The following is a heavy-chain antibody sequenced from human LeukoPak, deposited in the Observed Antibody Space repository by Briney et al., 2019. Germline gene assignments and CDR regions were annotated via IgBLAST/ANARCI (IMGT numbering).Heavy chain of an antibody. V-gene: IGHV4-39*07. CDR2: IYYSGST. CDR1: GGSISSSSYY. Sequence: SETLSLTCTVSGGSISSSSYYWGWIRQPPGKGLEWIGSIYYSGSTYYNPSLKSRVTISVDTSKNQFSLKLSSVTAADTAVYYCARNPRSYLVGAMPATFDPWGQGTLVTVSS. CDR3: ARNPRSYLVGAMPATFDP. D-gene: IGHD1-26*01. J-gene: IGHJ5*02.